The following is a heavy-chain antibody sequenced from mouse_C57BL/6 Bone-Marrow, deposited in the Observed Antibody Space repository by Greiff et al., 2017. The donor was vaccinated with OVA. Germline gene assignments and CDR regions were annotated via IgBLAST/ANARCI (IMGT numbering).Heavy chain of an antibody. J-gene: IGHJ4*01. Sequence: VQLQQSVAELVRPGASVKLSCTASGFNIKNTYMHWVKQRPEQGLEWIGRIDPANDNTKYAPKFQGKATMTADTSSNTAYLQLSSLSSEDTAVYCCARGNFGSSFYAMDYWGQGTPVTVSS. D-gene: IGHD1-1*01. CDR2: IDPANDNT. CDR3: ARGNFGSSFYAMDY. V-gene: IGHV14-3*01. CDR1: GFNIKNTY.